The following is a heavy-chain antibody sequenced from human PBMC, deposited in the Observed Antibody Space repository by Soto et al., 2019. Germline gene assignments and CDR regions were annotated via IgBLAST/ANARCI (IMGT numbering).Heavy chain of an antibody. CDR1: GGSISSSSYY. CDR3: ARHNYGSGSTYFDY. D-gene: IGHD3-10*01. V-gene: IGHV4-61*05. Sequence: SETLSLTCTVSGGSISSSSYYWSWIRQPPGKGLEWIGYIYYSGSTNYNPSLKSRVTISLDTSKNQFSLKLSSVTAADTAVYYCARHNYGSGSTYFDYWGQGTLVTVSS. J-gene: IGHJ4*02. CDR2: IYYSGST.